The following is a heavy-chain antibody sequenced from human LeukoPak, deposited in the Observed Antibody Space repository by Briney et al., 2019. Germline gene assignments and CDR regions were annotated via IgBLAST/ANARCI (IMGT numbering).Heavy chain of an antibody. Sequence: GGSLRLSCEASGFTFSSYSMNWVRQAPGKGLEWISYISTSTTTIYYANSVKGRFTISRDNAKKSLYLQMNSLRAEDTAVYYCARARASYNPFDYWGQGTLVTVSS. V-gene: IGHV3-48*01. CDR3: ARARASYNPFDY. CDR2: ISTSTTTI. D-gene: IGHD5-24*01. CDR1: GFTFSSYS. J-gene: IGHJ4*02.